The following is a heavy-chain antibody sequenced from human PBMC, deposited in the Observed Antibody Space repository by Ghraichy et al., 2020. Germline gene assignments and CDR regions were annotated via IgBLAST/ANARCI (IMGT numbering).Heavy chain of an antibody. J-gene: IGHJ4*02. CDR1: GGSISSYY. CDR2: IYYSGST. CDR3: ARGYGGNSGVFDY. V-gene: IGHV4-59*01. Sequence: SETLSPTCTVSGGSISSYYWSWIRQPLGKGLEWIGYIYYSGSTNYNPSLKSRVTISVDTSKNQFSLKLSSVTAADTAVYYCARGYGGNSGVFDYWGQGTLVTVSS. D-gene: IGHD4-23*01.